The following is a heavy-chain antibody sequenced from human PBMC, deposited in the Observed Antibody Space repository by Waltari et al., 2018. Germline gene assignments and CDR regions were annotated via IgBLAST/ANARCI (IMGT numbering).Heavy chain of an antibody. CDR2: INHSGST. CDR1: GGSFSGYY. V-gene: IGHV4-34*01. D-gene: IGHD6-13*01. J-gene: IGHJ4*02. CDR3: ARESYSSHFDY. Sequence: QVQLQQWGAGLLKPSETLSLTCAVYGGSFSGYYWSWIRQPPGKGLEWIGEINHSGSTNYNPSLKILVTISVDTSKNQFSLKLRSVTAADTAVYYCARESYSSHFDYWGQGTLVTVSS.